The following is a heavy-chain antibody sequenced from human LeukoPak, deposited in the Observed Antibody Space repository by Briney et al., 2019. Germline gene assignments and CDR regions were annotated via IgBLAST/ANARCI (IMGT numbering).Heavy chain of an antibody. V-gene: IGHV5-51*01. CDR3: ARSGYSSGWYLWFDP. CDR1: GYTFPSYW. Sequence: GESQKISCKASGYTFPSYWIGWVRQMPGKGLEWMGIIYPRDSVTRYSPSFQGQVTISAGKSISTAYLQWSSLKASDTAMYYCARSGYSSGWYLWFDPWGQGTLVTVSS. CDR2: IYPRDSVT. D-gene: IGHD6-19*01. J-gene: IGHJ5*02.